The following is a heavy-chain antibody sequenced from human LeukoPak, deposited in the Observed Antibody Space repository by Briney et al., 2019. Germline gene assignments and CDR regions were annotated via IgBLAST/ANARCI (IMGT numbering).Heavy chain of an antibody. Sequence: ASVKVSCKASRYTFSNYYMHWVRQAPGQGLEWMGWINPDGGGTNYAQKFQGRVTMTRDTSTSIAYMELSRLRSDDTAVYYCARRETYYDSSGYIFDYWGQGTLVTVSS. CDR2: INPDGGGT. V-gene: IGHV1-2*02. J-gene: IGHJ4*02. D-gene: IGHD3-22*01. CDR1: RYTFSNYY. CDR3: ARRETYYDSSGYIFDY.